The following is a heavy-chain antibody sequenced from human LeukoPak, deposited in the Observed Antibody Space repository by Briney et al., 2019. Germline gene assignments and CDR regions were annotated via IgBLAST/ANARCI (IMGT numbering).Heavy chain of an antibody. Sequence: GGSLRLSCAASGFIFSSHWMFWVRQVPGKGLVWVSRINGDGSRREYADSVKGRFTISRDNAKNTLYLQMNSLNAEDTGLYYCVRDPRGDGSSTFGYWGQGTLVTVSS. D-gene: IGHD1-26*01. CDR2: INGDGSRR. CDR3: VRDPRGDGSSTFGY. CDR1: GFIFSSHW. J-gene: IGHJ4*02. V-gene: IGHV3-74*01.